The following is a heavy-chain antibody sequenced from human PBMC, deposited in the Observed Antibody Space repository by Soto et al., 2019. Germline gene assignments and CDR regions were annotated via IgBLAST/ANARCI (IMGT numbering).Heavy chain of an antibody. CDR2: MYSSGYT. CDR3: AREWSAFDY. CDR1: GDSFSRYK. Sequence: SETLSLTCTVSGDSFSRYKWSWIRQPPWKGLEYIGYMYSSGYTDYNPSLKSRVTMSLDTSKNQYSLKLTSATAADTAVYYCAREWSAFDYWGQGTLVAVCS. J-gene: IGHJ4*02. V-gene: IGHV4-59*01. D-gene: IGHD2-15*01.